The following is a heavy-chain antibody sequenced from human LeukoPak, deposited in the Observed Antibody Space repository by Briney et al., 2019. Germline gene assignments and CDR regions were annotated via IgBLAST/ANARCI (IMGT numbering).Heavy chain of an antibody. D-gene: IGHD4-17*01. CDR1: GGPISSYY. CDR3: AACMTTVTRIHY. V-gene: IGHV4-59*01. J-gene: IGHJ4*02. CDR2: VYYSGST. Sequence: NPSETLSLTFTVSGGPISSYYWTRIRQPPGKGLEWTGYVYYSGSTNYNPSLKSRVTISLDRSKNQFSLRLSSVTAADTAVYYCAACMTTVTRIHYCGQGTPVSVSS.